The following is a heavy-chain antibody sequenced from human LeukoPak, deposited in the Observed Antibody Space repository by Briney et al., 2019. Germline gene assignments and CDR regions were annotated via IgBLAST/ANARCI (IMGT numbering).Heavy chain of an antibody. V-gene: IGHV1-69*13. CDR3: ARRFCGGDCIEAGAFDI. J-gene: IGHJ3*02. Sequence: GASVTVSCKASGGTFSRYAISWVRQAPAQGLEWVGGSIPIFGTANYAQKFQGRVTITADESTSTAYMELSSLRSEDTAVYYCARRFCGGDCIEAGAFDIWGQGTMVTVSS. CDR2: SIPIFGTA. D-gene: IGHD2-21*02. CDR1: GGTFSRYA.